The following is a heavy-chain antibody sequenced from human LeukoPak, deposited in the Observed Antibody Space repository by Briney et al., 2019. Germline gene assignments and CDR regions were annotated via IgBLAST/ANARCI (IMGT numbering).Heavy chain of an antibody. D-gene: IGHD5-12*01. J-gene: IGHJ4*02. V-gene: IGHV3-23*01. Sequence: GGSLRLSCAASGFTFSSYAMSWVGQAPGKGLEGGSAISGSGGSTYYADSVKGRFTISRDNSKNTLYLQMNSLRAEDTAVYYCAKESYSGYDCDFDYWGQGTLVTVSS. CDR2: ISGSGGST. CDR1: GFTFSSYA. CDR3: AKESYSGYDCDFDY.